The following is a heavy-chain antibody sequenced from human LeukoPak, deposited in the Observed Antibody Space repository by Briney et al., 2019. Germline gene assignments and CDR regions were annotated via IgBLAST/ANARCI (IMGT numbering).Heavy chain of an antibody. CDR2: MNPNSGNT. CDR3: ARNGQQVRYFQH. V-gene: IGHV1-8*01. J-gene: IGHJ1*01. Sequence: ASVKVSCKASGYTFTNYDINWVRQAPGQGLEWMEWMNPNSGNTNYAQKFQGRVTMTRNTSISTAYMELSSLRSEDTAVYYCARNGQQVRYFQHWGQGTLVTVSS. D-gene: IGHD6-13*01. CDR1: GYTFTNYD.